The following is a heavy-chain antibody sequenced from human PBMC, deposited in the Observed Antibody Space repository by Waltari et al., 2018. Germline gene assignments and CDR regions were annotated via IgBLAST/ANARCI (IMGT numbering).Heavy chain of an antibody. J-gene: IGHJ4*02. Sequence: QVQLVQSGAEVKKPGASVKVSCKASGYTFTNYDINWVRHATGQGLEWMGWMNPNTGNTGYAQKFRGRVTMTRSTSISTAYMELSSLRSEDTAVYYCGRAPHGVTMLGYWGQGTLVTVSS. CDR2: MNPNTGNT. D-gene: IGHD2-21*02. CDR3: GRAPHGVTMLGY. CDR1: GYTFTNYD. V-gene: IGHV1-8*01.